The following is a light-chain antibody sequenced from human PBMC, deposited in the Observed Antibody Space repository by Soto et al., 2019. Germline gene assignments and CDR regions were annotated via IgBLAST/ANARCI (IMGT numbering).Light chain of an antibody. CDR2: SNN. V-gene: IGLV1-44*01. Sequence: QAVVTQPPSASGTPGQRVTISCSGSSSNIGSNTVNWYQQLPGTAPKLLIYSNNQRPSGVPDRFSGSKSGTSASLAISGLQSEDEADYYCAAWDDSRSGVFGGGTKLTVL. CDR1: SSNIGSNT. CDR3: AAWDDSRSGV. J-gene: IGLJ2*01.